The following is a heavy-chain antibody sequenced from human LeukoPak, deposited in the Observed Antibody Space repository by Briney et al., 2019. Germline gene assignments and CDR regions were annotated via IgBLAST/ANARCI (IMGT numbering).Heavy chain of an antibody. CDR2: IYSGGST. V-gene: IGHV3-66*02. CDR1: GFTVSSNY. CDR3: ARTIVGATTDAFDI. J-gene: IGHJ3*02. D-gene: IGHD1-26*01. Sequence: QTGGSLRLSCAASGFTVSSNYMSWVRQAPGKGLEWVSVIYSGGSTYYADSVKGRFTISRDNSTNTLYLQMDSLRGEDTAVYYCARTIVGATTDAFDIWGQGTMVTVSS.